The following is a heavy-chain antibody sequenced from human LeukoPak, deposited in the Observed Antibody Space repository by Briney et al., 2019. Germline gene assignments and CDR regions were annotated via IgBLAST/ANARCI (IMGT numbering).Heavy chain of an antibody. CDR2: TRFSEGST. CDR1: GFTFNHYF. V-gene: IGHV3-23*01. D-gene: IGHD3-22*01. J-gene: IGHJ4*02. Sequence: GGSLRLSCAASGFTFNHYFITWVRQTQGKGLEGVSVTRFSEGSTYYADSVKGRFTISRDNSKNTLYLQMNSLRAEDTAVYYCAKATITMIVVVTFDYWGQGTLVTVSS. CDR3: AKATITMIVVVTFDY.